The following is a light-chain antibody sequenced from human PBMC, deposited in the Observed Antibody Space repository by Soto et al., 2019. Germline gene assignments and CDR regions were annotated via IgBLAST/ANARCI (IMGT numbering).Light chain of an antibody. J-gene: IGLJ2*01. CDR3: LLYYGGAQLV. Sequence: QAVVTQEPSLTVSPGGTVTLTCASSTGAVTSGYYPNWFQQKPGQAPMALIYSTSNTHSWTPARFSGSLLGGKAALTLSGVQPEDEAEYYCLLYYGGAQLVFGGGTKLTVL. V-gene: IGLV7-43*01. CDR1: TGAVTSGYY. CDR2: STS.